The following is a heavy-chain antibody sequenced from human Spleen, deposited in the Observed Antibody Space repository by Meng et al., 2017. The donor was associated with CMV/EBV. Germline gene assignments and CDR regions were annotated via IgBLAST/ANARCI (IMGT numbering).Heavy chain of an antibody. CDR2: IYYSGST. CDR1: GGSISSGDYY. Sequence: HVQVQESGPGLGKPSQTLSLTCTVSGGSISSGDYYWSWIRQPPGKGLEWIGYIYYSGSTYYNPSLKSRVTISVDTSKNQFSLKLSSVTAEDTAVYYCAVSGYCSGGSCYWDYWGQGTLVTVSS. J-gene: IGHJ4*02. D-gene: IGHD2-15*01. V-gene: IGHV4-30-4*08. CDR3: AVSGYCSGGSCYWDY.